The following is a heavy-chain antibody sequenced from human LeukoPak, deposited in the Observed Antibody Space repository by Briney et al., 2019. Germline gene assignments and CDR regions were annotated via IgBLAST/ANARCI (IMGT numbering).Heavy chain of an antibody. D-gene: IGHD3-10*02. J-gene: IGHJ4*02. Sequence: GGSLRLSCAASGFTFSSYEMNWVRQAPGKGLEWVSYISSSGSTIYYADSVKGRFTISRDNAKNSLYLQMNSLRAEDTAVYYCSRGTMFPYYFDYWGQGTLVTVSS. CDR2: ISSSGSTI. CDR1: GFTFSSYE. V-gene: IGHV3-48*03. CDR3: SRGTMFPYYFDY.